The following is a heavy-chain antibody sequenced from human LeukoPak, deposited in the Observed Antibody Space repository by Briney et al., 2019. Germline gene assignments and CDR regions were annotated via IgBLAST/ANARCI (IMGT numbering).Heavy chain of an antibody. CDR1: GFTFSSYA. CDR2: ISGSGGGT. V-gene: IGHV3-23*01. Sequence: PGGSLRLSCVASGFTFSSYAMSWVRQAPGKGLEWVSGISGSGGGTYYADSVKGRFTISRDDSKNTLYLQMSSLRVEDTAVYYCARGGYGDYAPFDYWGQGTLVTVSS. D-gene: IGHD4-17*01. J-gene: IGHJ4*02. CDR3: ARGGYGDYAPFDY.